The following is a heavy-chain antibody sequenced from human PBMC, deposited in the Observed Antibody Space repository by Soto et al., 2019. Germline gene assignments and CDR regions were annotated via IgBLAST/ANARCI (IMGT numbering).Heavy chain of an antibody. Sequence: QVQLVESGGGVVQPGRSLRLSCAASGFTFSSYAMHWVRQAPGKGLEWVAVISYDGSNKYYADSVKGRFTISRDNSKNTLYLQMNSLRAEDTAVYYCARDLRTRAEGKTGNWFDPWGQGTLVTVSS. CDR3: ARDLRTRAEGKTGNWFDP. V-gene: IGHV3-30-3*01. CDR2: ISYDGSNK. J-gene: IGHJ5*02. D-gene: IGHD1-26*01. CDR1: GFTFSSYA.